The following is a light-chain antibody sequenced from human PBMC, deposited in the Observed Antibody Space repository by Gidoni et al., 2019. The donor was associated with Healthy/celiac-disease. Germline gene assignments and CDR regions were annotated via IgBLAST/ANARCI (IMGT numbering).Light chain of an antibody. CDR2: DAS. J-gene: IGKJ5*01. CDR1: QSVSSY. V-gene: IGKV3-11*01. CDR3: QQRSNWPPIT. Sequence: DMVMTQSPATLSFSPGERATIPCRASQSVSSYLAWYQQKPGQAPRLLIYDASTRATGIPARFSGSGSGTDFTLTISSLEPEDFAVYYCQQRSNWPPITFGQGTRLEIK.